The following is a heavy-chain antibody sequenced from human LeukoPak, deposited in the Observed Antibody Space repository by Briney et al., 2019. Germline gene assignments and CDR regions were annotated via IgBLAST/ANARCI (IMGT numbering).Heavy chain of an antibody. CDR3: ARDRSYYDSSGYSYGWFDP. CDR1: GGSIRSSYYY. V-gene: IGHV4-39*02. J-gene: IGHJ5*02. D-gene: IGHD3-22*01. CDR2: IYDSGST. Sequence: SETLSLTCTVSGGSIRSSYYYWGWIRQPPGKGLEWIGSIYDSGSTYYNPSLKSRVTISVDTSKNQFSLRLNSVTAADTAVYYCARDRSYYDSSGYSYGWFDPWGQGTLVTVSS.